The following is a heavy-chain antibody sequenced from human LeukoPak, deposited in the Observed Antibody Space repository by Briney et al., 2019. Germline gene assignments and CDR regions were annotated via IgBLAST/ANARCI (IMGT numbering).Heavy chain of an antibody. CDR3: ARPGWYYDSSGYPIGGYFDY. J-gene: IGHJ4*02. V-gene: IGHV5-51*01. Sequence: GESLKISCKGSGYSFTSYWIGWVRQMPGKGLEWMGIIYPGDSDTRYSPSLQGQVTISADKSISTAYLQWSSLKASDTAMYYCARPGWYYDSSGYPIGGYFDYWGQGTLVTVSS. D-gene: IGHD3-22*01. CDR1: GYSFTSYW. CDR2: IYPGDSDT.